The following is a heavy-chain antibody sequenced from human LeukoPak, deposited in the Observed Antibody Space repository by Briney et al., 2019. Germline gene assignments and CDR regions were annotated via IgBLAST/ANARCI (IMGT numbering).Heavy chain of an antibody. Sequence: GGSLRLSCVGSGFTFASYAMGWVRQAPGKGLERVSALTDNGGVTHYADSVKGRFTISRDNSKNTLYLQMNSLRAEDTALYYCAKHEGSCGGDCYSHFDYWGQGTLVTVSS. CDR2: LTDNGGVT. V-gene: IGHV3-23*01. D-gene: IGHD2-21*02. J-gene: IGHJ4*02. CDR1: GFTFASYA. CDR3: AKHEGSCGGDCYSHFDY.